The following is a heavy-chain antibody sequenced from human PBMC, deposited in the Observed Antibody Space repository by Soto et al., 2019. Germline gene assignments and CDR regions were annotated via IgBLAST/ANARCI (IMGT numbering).Heavy chain of an antibody. J-gene: IGHJ6*02. CDR1: GGSISWYS. CDR3: AVPGDFQSSNHAMDV. Sequence: KPSATRSLTGIFSGGSISWYSWIWIRQAAGKWLECIGRIYASGGTNYNRTLDSRLTISVDTSKNQFSLKLSSVTAANPAVYYCAVPGDFQSSNHAMDVWGQGTTVTVSS. D-gene: IGHD3-10*01. V-gene: IGHV4-4*07. CDR2: IYASGGT.